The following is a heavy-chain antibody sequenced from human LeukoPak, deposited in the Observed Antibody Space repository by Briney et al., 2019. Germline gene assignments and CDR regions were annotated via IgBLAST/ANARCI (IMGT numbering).Heavy chain of an antibody. CDR1: GFTSSSYA. D-gene: IGHD6-19*01. V-gene: IGHV3-64D*06. Sequence: GGSLRLSCSASGFTSSSYAMHWVRQAPGKGLEYVSAISSNGGSTYYADSVKGRFTISRDNSKNTLHLQMSSLRAEDTAVYYCVKGIAVAPGGWFDPWGQGTLVTVSS. J-gene: IGHJ5*02. CDR2: ISSNGGST. CDR3: VKGIAVAPGGWFDP.